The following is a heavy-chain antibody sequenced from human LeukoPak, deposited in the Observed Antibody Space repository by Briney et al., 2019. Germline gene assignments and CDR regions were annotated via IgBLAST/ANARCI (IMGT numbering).Heavy chain of an antibody. D-gene: IGHD2-21*01. J-gene: IGHJ4*02. Sequence: PGGSERLSCGASGFTFNDHAMHWVRQVPGKGLEWVSLISGDGSSAYYADSVKGRFSISRDNTKNILYLQMNSLRTEDTALYYCAKPSGGDMAFDYRGPGNLRTVSS. CDR2: ISGDGSSA. V-gene: IGHV3-43*02. CDR1: GFTFNDHA. CDR3: AKPSGGDMAFDY.